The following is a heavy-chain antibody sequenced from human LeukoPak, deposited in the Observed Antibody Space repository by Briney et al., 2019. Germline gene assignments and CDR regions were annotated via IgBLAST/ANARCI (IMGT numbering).Heavy chain of an antibody. CDR2: INEDGSST. Sequence: GGSLRLSCAASGYTFSTYWMHWVRQGPGKGLVWVSSINEDGSSTSYADSVRGRFTISRDNAKNTLYLQMKSLRADDTASYYCTRVTFGACDSWGQGTLVTVSS. CDR3: TRVTFGACDS. D-gene: IGHD3-10*01. J-gene: IGHJ4*02. CDR1: GYTFSTYW. V-gene: IGHV3-74*01.